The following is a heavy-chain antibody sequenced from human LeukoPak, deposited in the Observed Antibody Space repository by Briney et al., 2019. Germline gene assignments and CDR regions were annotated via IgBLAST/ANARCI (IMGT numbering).Heavy chain of an antibody. V-gene: IGHV1-2*02. CDR2: INPNSGST. CDR3: ARDDTDIVVVPAAARPLWFDP. CDR1: GYTFTGYY. J-gene: IGHJ5*02. Sequence: ASVKVSCKASGYTFTGYYMHWVRQAPGRGLEWMGWINPNSGSTNYAQKFQGRVTMTRDTSISTAYMEPSRLRSDDTAVYYCARDDTDIVVVPAAARPLWFDPWGQGTLVTVSS. D-gene: IGHD2-2*01.